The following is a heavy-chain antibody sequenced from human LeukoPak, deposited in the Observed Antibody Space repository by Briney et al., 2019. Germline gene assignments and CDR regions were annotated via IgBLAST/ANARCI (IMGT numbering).Heavy chain of an antibody. J-gene: IGHJ6*02. CDR1: GFSFSSYA. V-gene: IGHV3-23*01. CDR2: ISGSGGST. Sequence: GGSLRLSCAASGFSFSSYAMSWVRQAPGKGLEWVSAISGSGGSTYYADSVKGRFTISRDNSKNTLYLQMNSLRAEDTAVYYCAKDQFDILTSSYYDGIDVWGQGTTVTVSS. D-gene: IGHD3-9*01. CDR3: AKDQFDILTSSYYDGIDV.